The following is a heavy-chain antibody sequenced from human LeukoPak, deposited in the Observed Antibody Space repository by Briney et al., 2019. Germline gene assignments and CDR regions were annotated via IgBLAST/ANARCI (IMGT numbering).Heavy chain of an antibody. CDR3: AKDRSMYCSSTSCYTEGFDY. CDR2: IYPNSGGT. Sequence: ASVKVSCKASGYTFTGYYMHWVRQAPGQGLEWMGWIYPNSGGTNYAQKFQGWVTMTRDTSISTAYMELSRLRSDDTAVYYCAKDRSMYCSSTSCYTEGFDYWGQGTLVTVSS. V-gene: IGHV1-2*04. CDR1: GYTFTGYY. D-gene: IGHD2-2*02. J-gene: IGHJ4*02.